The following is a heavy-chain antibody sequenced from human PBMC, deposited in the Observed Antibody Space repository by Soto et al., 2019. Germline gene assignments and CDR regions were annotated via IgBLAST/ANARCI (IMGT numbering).Heavy chain of an antibody. CDR2: MYNSEDT. V-gene: IGHV4-59*08. D-gene: IGHD2-15*01. J-gene: IGHJ2*01. Sequence: QVQLQESGPGLVRPSETLSLTCTVSAASISSYYWTWIRQPPGKGLEWIGHMYNSEDTKYNPSLKSRVTMSVDKAKNQFSRKLRSVTAADKAIYYCVRHATDRHGNAEDLYFDLWGRGTLVTVSS. CDR1: AASISSYY. CDR3: VRHATDRHGNAEDLYFDL.